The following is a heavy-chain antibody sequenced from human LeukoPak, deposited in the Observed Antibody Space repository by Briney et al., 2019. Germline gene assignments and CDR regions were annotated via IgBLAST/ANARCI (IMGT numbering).Heavy chain of an antibody. CDR2: TTSTSSII. CDR3: ARAYCSDGNCPPPFYYYGMDV. V-gene: IGHV3-48*01. D-gene: IGHD2-15*01. J-gene: IGHJ6*02. CDR1: GFTFSIYS. Sequence: PGGSLRLSCGASGFTFSIYSMNWVRQAPGKGLEWVSYTTSTSSIIYYADSVKGRFTVSRDNAKNSLFLQMYSLRAEDTAVYYCARAYCSDGNCPPPFYYYGMDVWGQGTTVTVSS.